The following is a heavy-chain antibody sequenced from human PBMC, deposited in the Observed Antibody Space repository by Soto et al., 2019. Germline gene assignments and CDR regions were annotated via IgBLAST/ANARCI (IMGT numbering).Heavy chain of an antibody. CDR3: AHRTHDYSNYNWFDP. J-gene: IGHJ5*02. CDR1: GFSLSTSGVG. V-gene: IGHV2-5*02. Sequence: SGPTLVNPTQTLTLTCTFSGFSLSTSGVGVGWIRQSPGKALEWLAMIYWDGDKRYSPSLKSRLTITKDTSKNQVVLTMTNKDPVDTATYYCAHRTHDYSNYNWFDPWGQGTLVTVSS. D-gene: IGHD4-4*01. CDR2: IYWDGDK.